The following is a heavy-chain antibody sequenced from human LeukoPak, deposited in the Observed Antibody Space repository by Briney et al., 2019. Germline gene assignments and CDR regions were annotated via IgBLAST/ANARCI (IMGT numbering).Heavy chain of an antibody. Sequence: PGGSLRLSCAASGFTFSSYEMNWVRQAPGKGLEWVSYISSSGSTIYYADSVKGRFTISRDNAKNSLYLQMNSLRAEDTAVYYCAREQGYGDYNYDYWGQGTLVTVSS. J-gene: IGHJ4*02. CDR3: AREQGYGDYNYDY. V-gene: IGHV3-48*03. D-gene: IGHD4-17*01. CDR1: GFTFSSYE. CDR2: ISSSGSTI.